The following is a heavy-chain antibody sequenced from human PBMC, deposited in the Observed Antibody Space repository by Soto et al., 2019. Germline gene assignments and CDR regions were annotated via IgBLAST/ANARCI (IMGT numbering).Heavy chain of an antibody. V-gene: IGHV3-53*01. J-gene: IGHJ6*02. CDR3: ARGGQARVGMDV. Sequence: LRLSRAASGFIVISHYMSWVRQALGKGLEWVSFICSGGTTYYADSVKGRFTVSRDNSKNTLYLQMNSLRDEDTAVYYCARGGQARVGMDVWGQGTTVTVSS. CDR1: GFIVISHY. CDR2: ICSGGTT.